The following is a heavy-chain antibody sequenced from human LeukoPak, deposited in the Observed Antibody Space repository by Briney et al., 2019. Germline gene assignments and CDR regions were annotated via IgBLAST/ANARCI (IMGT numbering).Heavy chain of an antibody. J-gene: IGHJ6*03. CDR2: INPTGTTT. Sequence: ASVKVSCKASGYTFTGYYMHWVRQAPGQGLEWVGLINPTGTTTLYAQKFQGRVTLTRDMSTSTDYMELRSLKSEDTAVYYCARVRYGLGELSRGLFGGGYYMDVWGKGTTVTISS. V-gene: IGHV1-46*01. CDR1: GYTFTGYY. CDR3: ARVRYGLGELSRGLFGGGYYMDV. D-gene: IGHD3-16*02.